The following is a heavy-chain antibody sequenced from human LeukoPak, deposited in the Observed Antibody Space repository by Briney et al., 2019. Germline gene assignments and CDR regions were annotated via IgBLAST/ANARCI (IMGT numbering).Heavy chain of an antibody. J-gene: IGHJ5*02. CDR2: INHSGST. CDR1: GGSFSGYY. V-gene: IGHV4-34*01. CDR3: AAGYCSTTSCLYNRFDP. D-gene: IGHD2-2*01. Sequence: SETLSLTCAVYGGSFSGYYWSWIRQPPGKGLEWIGEINHSGSTNYNPSLKSRVTISVDTSKNQFSLKLTSVTAADTAVYYCAAGYCSTTSCLYNRFDPWGQGTLVTVSS.